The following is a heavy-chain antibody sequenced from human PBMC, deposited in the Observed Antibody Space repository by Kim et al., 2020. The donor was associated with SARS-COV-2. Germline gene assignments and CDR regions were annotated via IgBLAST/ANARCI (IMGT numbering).Heavy chain of an antibody. D-gene: IGHD3-22*01. J-gene: IGHJ1*01. V-gene: IGHV3-74*01. Sequence: SGKGRFTISRDKAKNTLYLQMNSLRPEDTAVYYCARAGDYDISGYYGFFHHWGPGALVTVSS. CDR3: ARAGDYDISGYYGFFHH.